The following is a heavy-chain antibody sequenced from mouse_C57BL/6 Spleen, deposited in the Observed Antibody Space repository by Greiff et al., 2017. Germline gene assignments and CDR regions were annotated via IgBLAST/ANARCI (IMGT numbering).Heavy chain of an antibody. CDR2: INPNYGTT. CDR3: ATNYYDYDVGYFDV. V-gene: IGHV1-39*01. D-gene: IGHD2-4*01. CDR1: GYSFTDYN. Sequence: EVQLQQSGPELVKPGASVKISCKASGYSFTDYNMNWVKQSNGQSLEWIGVINPNYGTTSYNQKFKDKATLTVDQSSSTAYMQLNCLTSGDSAVYYCATNYYDYDVGYFDVWGTGTTGTVSS. J-gene: IGHJ1*03.